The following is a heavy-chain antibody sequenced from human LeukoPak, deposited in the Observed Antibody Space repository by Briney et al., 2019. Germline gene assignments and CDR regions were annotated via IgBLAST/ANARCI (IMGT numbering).Heavy chain of an antibody. CDR2: IYPGDSDT. D-gene: IGHD3-9*01. CDR1: GYSFTSYW. V-gene: IGHV5-51*01. Sequence: GESLKISCKGSGYSFTSYWIGWVRQMPGKGLEWMGIIYPGDSDTRYSPSFQGQVTISADKSISTAYLQWSSLKASDTAMYYCARSPVYYDILTGYYKHYYYYYMDVWGKGTTVTVSS. CDR3: ARSPVYYDILTGYYKHYYYYYMDV. J-gene: IGHJ6*03.